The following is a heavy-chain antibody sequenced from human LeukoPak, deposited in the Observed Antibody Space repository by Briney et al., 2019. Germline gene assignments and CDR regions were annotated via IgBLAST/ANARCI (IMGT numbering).Heavy chain of an antibody. D-gene: IGHD2-21*01. CDR1: GFTFSSYG. Sequence: GGSLRLSCAASGFTFSSYGMHWVRQAPGKGLEWVAVISYDGSNKYYADSVKGRFTISRDNSKNTLYLQMNSLRAEDTAVYYCAKAPVTTCSGAYCYPFDYWGQGTLVTVSS. V-gene: IGHV3-30*18. CDR3: AKAPVTTCSGAYCYPFDY. CDR2: ISYDGSNK. J-gene: IGHJ4*02.